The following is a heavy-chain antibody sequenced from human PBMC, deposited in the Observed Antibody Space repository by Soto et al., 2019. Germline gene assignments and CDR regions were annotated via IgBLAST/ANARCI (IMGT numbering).Heavy chain of an antibody. Sequence: PGGSLRLSCAASGFTFSSYSMNWFRQAPGKGLEWVSYISSSSSTIYYADSVKGRFTIFRDNAKNSLYLQMNSLRAEDTAVYYCARVGVAAVATVGELLDYYYYMDVWGKGTTVTV. J-gene: IGHJ6*03. V-gene: IGHV3-48*01. CDR3: ARVGVAAVATVGELLDYYYYMDV. D-gene: IGHD3-16*01. CDR1: GFTFSSYS. CDR2: ISSSSSTI.